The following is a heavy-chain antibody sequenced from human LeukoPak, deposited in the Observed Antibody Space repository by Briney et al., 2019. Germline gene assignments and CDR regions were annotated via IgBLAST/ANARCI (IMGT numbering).Heavy chain of an antibody. D-gene: IGHD5-18*01. CDR3: ARHRGIQLWFQRRRLAAFDI. Sequence: SETLSLTCAVYGGSFSDYYWSWIRQPPGKGLEYIGEINHSGSTNYNPSLKSRVTISVDTSKNQFSLKLSSVTAADTAVYYCARHRGIQLWFQRRRLAAFDIWGQGTMVTVSS. CDR2: INHSGST. CDR1: GGSFSDYY. V-gene: IGHV4-34*01. J-gene: IGHJ3*02.